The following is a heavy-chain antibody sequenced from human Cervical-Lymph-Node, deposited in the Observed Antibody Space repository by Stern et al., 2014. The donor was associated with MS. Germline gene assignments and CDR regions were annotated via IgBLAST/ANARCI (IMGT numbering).Heavy chain of an antibody. V-gene: IGHV1-3*01. J-gene: IGHJ5*02. CDR3: AREGGDYYGSGTTWARWFDP. CDR1: GYTFTSYA. Sequence: QVQLVQSGAEVKKPGASVKVSCKASGYTFTSYAMHWVRQAPGQRLEWMGWINAGHGNTKYSQKFQGRVTITRDTSASTAYMELSSLRSEDTAVYYCAREGGDYYGSGTTWARWFDPWGQGTLVTVSS. CDR2: INAGHGNT. D-gene: IGHD3-10*01.